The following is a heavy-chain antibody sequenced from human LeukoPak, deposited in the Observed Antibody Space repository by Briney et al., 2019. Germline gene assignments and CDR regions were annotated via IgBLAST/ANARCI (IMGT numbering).Heavy chain of an antibody. V-gene: IGHV3-23*01. CDR1: GFTFSNYL. Sequence: GGSLRLSCVASGFTFSNYLMNWVRQAPGKGLEWVSGISHSGSNIYYADSVKGRFTISRDNSKNTLYLQMDRLRVEDTAVYYCAMALDYWGQGTLVTVSS. CDR3: AMALDY. CDR2: ISHSGSNI. J-gene: IGHJ4*02.